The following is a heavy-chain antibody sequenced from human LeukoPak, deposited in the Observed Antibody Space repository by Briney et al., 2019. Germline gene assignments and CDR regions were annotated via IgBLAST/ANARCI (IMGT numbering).Heavy chain of an antibody. CDR2: ITSSSGSI. D-gene: IGHD7-27*01. Sequence: GGSLRLSCAVSGFTFSSYSLNWVRQAPGKGLEWVSSITSSSGSIYYADSVKGRFTISRDNAKSSLYLQMNSLRVEDTAVYYCAREKLTGDRGLSYFDYWGQGTLVTVSS. J-gene: IGHJ4*02. V-gene: IGHV3-21*04. CDR3: AREKLTGDRGLSYFDY. CDR1: GFTFSSYS.